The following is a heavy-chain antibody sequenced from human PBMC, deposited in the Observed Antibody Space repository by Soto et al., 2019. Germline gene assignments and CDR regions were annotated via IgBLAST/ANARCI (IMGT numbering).Heavy chain of an antibody. Sequence: GGSLRLSCVVSVFPFGANAMSWVRQAPGKGLEWVSGLSNTGRRTSYADSVKGRFNISREKSENTVYLQMNSLRVEDTAVYYCATEMGATQGPFDNWGQGTLVTVSS. CDR2: LSNTGRRT. CDR3: ATEMGATQGPFDN. CDR1: VFPFGANA. J-gene: IGHJ4*02. V-gene: IGHV3-23*01. D-gene: IGHD1-26*01.